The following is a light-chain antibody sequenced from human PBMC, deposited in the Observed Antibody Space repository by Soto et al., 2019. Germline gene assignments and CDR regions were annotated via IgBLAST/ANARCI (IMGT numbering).Light chain of an antibody. J-gene: IGKJ1*01. CDR3: QQYGSSWT. V-gene: IGKV3-20*01. CDR2: GAS. CDR1: QSVSSNY. Sequence: IVMTQSPATLSVSPGERATLXXRASQSVSSNYLAWYQQKPGQAPXFLIYGASSRATGIPDRFSGSGSGTDFTLTISRLEPEDFAVYYCQQYGSSWTFGQGTKVEIK.